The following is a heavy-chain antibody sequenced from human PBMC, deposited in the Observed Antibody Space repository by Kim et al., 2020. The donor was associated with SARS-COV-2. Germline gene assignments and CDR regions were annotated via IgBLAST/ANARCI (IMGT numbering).Heavy chain of an antibody. CDR3: AKSALLWFGEPNY. CDR1: GFTFSSYG. Sequence: GGSLRLSCAASGFTFSSYGMSWVRQAPGKGLEWVSTISGSGGSTYYADSVKGRFTISRDNSKNTLYLQMNSLRAEDTAVYYCAKSALLWFGEPNYWGQGTLVTVSS. V-gene: IGHV3-23*01. CDR2: ISGSGGST. D-gene: IGHD3-10*01. J-gene: IGHJ4*02.